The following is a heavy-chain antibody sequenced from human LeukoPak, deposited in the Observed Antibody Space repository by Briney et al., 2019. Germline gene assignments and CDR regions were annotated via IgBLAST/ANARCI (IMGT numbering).Heavy chain of an antibody. CDR3: ARASTVNDFWSGSIMHYFDY. Sequence: SETLSLTCTVSGGSISSSSYYWGWIRQPPGKGLEWIGSIYYSGSTYYNPSLKSRVTISVDTSKNQFSLKLSSVTAADTAVYYCARASTVNDFWSGSIMHYFDYWGQGTLVTVSS. CDR1: GGSISSSSYY. J-gene: IGHJ4*02. D-gene: IGHD3-3*01. V-gene: IGHV4-39*07. CDR2: IYYSGST.